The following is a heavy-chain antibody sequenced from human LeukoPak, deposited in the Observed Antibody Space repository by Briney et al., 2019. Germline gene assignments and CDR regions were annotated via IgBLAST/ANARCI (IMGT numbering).Heavy chain of an antibody. Sequence: SETLSRTCTISGGSISNYYWSWIRQTPGKGLEWIGYIYYTGGTDYNPSLKSRVTISEDTSKNQFSLKLSSVTAADTAVYYCGGAVSGTNSRYYYYMDGWGKGTTVTVSS. J-gene: IGHJ6*03. CDR3: GGAVSGTNSRYYYYMDG. D-gene: IGHD6-13*01. CDR1: GGSISNYY. CDR2: IYYTGGT. V-gene: IGHV4-59*12.